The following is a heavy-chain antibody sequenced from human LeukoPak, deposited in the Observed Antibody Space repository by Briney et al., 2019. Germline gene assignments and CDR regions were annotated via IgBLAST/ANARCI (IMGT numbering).Heavy chain of an antibody. CDR3: ASGCSGYDPFDY. D-gene: IGHD5-12*01. V-gene: IGHV4-4*07. Sequence: SDTLSLTCSVSGRSINIYYGICLPQPAGRAGECIGRIYTSGSTNYNHSLKSRVTISVDKSKNQFYITLSSVTAADTDVDYCASGCSGYDPFDYWGQGTLVTVSS. J-gene: IGHJ4*02. CDR2: IYTSGST. CDR1: GRSINIYY.